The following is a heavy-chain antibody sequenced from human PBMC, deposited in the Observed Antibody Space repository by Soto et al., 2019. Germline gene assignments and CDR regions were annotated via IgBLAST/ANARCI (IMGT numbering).Heavy chain of an antibody. J-gene: IGHJ6*02. CDR3: AMVDVYVTPSPQDV. CDR2: INAYNGNT. D-gene: IGHD3-16*01. CDR1: GYSFTRYG. V-gene: IGHV1-18*01. Sequence: QVQLVQSGAEVKNPGASVKVSCKAPGYSFTRYGIGWARQAPGQGLEWMGWINAYNGNTNYAQNLQGRLTLTTDTSTTTAYMELRSLRSNDTAIYYCAMVDVYVTPSPQDVWGQGTTVTVSS.